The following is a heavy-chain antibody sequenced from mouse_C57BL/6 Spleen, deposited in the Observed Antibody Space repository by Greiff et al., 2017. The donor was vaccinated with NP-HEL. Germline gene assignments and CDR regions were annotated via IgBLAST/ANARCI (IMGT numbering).Heavy chain of an antibody. CDR1: GFSFNTYA. CDR2: IRSKSNNYAT. D-gene: IGHD2-4*01. CDR3: VSPYYDYAAFAY. V-gene: IGHV10-1*01. J-gene: IGHJ3*01. Sequence: DVQLQESGGGLVQPKGSLKLSCAASGFSFNTYAMNWVRQAPGKGLEWVARIRSKSNNYATYYADSVKDRFTISRDDSESMLYLQMNNLKTEDTAMYYCVSPYYDYAAFAYWGQGTLVTVSA.